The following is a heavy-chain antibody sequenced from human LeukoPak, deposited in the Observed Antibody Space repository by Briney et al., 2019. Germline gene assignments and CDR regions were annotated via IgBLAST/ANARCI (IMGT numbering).Heavy chain of an antibody. Sequence: PSETLSLTCTVSGGSISSYYWSWIRQPPGKGLEWIGYIYYSGSTNYNPSLKSRVTISVDTSKNQFSLRLSSVTAADTAVYYCARVSSSSYPSYYFDYWGQGILVTVSS. V-gene: IGHV4-59*01. D-gene: IGHD6-13*01. CDR1: GGSISSYY. J-gene: IGHJ4*02. CDR2: IYYSGST. CDR3: ARVSSSSYPSYYFDY.